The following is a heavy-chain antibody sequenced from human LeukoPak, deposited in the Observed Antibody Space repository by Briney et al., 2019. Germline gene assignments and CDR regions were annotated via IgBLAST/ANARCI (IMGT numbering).Heavy chain of an antibody. D-gene: IGHD3-9*01. CDR3: GRVYYDILTGYYRDY. Sequence: SETLSLTCTVSGGSISSYYWSWIRQPAGKGLEWIGRIYTSGSTNYNPSLKSRVTISVDTSKNQFSLKLSSVTAADTAVYYCGRVYYDILTGYYRDYWGQGTLVTASS. V-gene: IGHV4-4*07. CDR1: GGSISSYY. J-gene: IGHJ4*02. CDR2: IYTSGST.